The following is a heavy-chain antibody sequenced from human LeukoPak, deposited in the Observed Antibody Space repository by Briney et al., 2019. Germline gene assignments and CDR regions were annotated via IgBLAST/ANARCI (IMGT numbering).Heavy chain of an antibody. CDR3: AREYSSSWYWFDY. D-gene: IGHD6-13*01. CDR2: ILISGST. Sequence: SETLSLTCTVSGDSIGSYYWTWIRQPPGKGLEWIGNILISGSTNYTPSLKSRITISVDPSKNQFSLKLSSVTAADTAVYYCAREYSSSWYWFDYWGQGTLVTVSS. V-gene: IGHV4-4*09. CDR1: GDSIGSYY. J-gene: IGHJ4*02.